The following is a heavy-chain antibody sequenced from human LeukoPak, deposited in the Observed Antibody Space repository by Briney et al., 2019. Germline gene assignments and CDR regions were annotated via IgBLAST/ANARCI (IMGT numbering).Heavy chain of an antibody. CDR1: GYSITSAYY. V-gene: IGHV4-38-2*02. Sequence: SESLSLTCTVSGYSITSAYYWGWIRQPPGKGLEWIGSFFLKGSTYYNPSLKSRVTISVDTSKNQFSLTLSSVTAADTAVYYCARVARCTSCFDVDYWGQGTLVTVSS. D-gene: IGHD2-2*01. CDR3: ARVARCTSCFDVDY. J-gene: IGHJ4*02. CDR2: FFLKGST.